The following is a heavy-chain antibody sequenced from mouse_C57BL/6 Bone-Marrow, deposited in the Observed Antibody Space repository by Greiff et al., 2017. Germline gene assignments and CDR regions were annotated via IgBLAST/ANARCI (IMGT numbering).Heavy chain of an antibody. Sequence: EVKLQESGPGLVKPSQSLSLTCSVTGYSITSGYYWNWIRQFPGNKLEWMGYISYDGSNNYNPSLKNRISITRDTSKNQFFLKLNSVTTEDTATYYCARQRDGYMYYFDYWGQGTTLTVSS. CDR1: GYSITSGYY. V-gene: IGHV3-6*01. CDR2: ISYDGSN. J-gene: IGHJ2*01. D-gene: IGHD2-3*01. CDR3: ARQRDGYMYYFDY.